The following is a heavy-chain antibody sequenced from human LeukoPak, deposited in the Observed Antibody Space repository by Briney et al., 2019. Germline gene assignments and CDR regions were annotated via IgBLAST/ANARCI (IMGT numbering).Heavy chain of an antibody. CDR3: AIGGYGDYVEAFDY. J-gene: IGHJ4*02. CDR1: GFTFSSYE. D-gene: IGHD4-17*01. V-gene: IGHV3-48*03. Sequence: PGGSLRLSCAASGFTFSSYEMNWVRQAPEKGLEWIAYISSSGSYMYADSVKGRFTISRDNAKNSLYLQMNSLRAEDTAVYSCAIGGYGDYVEAFDYWGQGTLVTVSS. CDR2: ISSSGSY.